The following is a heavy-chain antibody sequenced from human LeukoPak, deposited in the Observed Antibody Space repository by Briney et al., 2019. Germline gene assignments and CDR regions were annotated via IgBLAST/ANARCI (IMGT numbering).Heavy chain of an antibody. D-gene: IGHD2-2*01. CDR2: IITIFGTA. J-gene: IGHJ4*02. V-gene: IGHV1-69*01. CDR1: GGTFTIYA. CDR3: ARDKEDCSSTSCYYFDY. Sequence: ASVTVSFTGSGGTFTIYASSWVRQAPGQGMEWMGGIITIFGTANYAQKFQGRGTITADESTSTAYMELSSLRSEDTAVYYCARDKEDCSSTSCYYFDYWGQGTLVTVSS.